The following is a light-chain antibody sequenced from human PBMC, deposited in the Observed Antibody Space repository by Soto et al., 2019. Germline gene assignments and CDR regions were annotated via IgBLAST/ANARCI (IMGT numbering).Light chain of an antibody. CDR2: EDN. V-gene: IGLV1-51*02. Sequence: QSVLTQPPSVSAAPGQKVTISCSGGSSNIGINIASWYQQLPGTAPKLLIYEDNKRPSGIPDRFSGSKSGTSATLGITALQTGDEADYYCASWDTSLNSGVFGGGTKLTVL. J-gene: IGLJ2*01. CDR3: ASWDTSLNSGV. CDR1: SSNIGINI.